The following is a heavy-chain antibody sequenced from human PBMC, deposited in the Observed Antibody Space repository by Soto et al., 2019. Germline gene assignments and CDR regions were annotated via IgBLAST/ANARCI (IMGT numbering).Heavy chain of an antibody. CDR2: INHSGST. D-gene: IGHD3-9*01. CDR3: ARGRLRDFDWPNYYYYYGMDG. J-gene: IGHJ6*02. V-gene: IGHV4-34*01. Sequence: QVQLQQWGAGLLKPSETLSLTCAVYGGSFSGYYWSWIRQPPGKGLEWIGEINHSGSTTYNPSLKSRVTTTVDTSKNQVSRKRSSVTAADTAVYYCARGRLRDFDWPNYYYYYGMDGWGQGTTVTVSS. CDR1: GGSFSGYY.